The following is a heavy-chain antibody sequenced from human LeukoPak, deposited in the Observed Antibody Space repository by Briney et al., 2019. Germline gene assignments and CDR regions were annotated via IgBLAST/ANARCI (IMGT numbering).Heavy chain of an antibody. CDR2: ISSSGNT. CDR3: ARLGAGPTYYDFWSGYSSFYFDY. V-gene: IGHV4-39*02. Sequence: SETLSLTCIVSGGSTSGGNYYWGWIRRPPGKGLEWIGGISSSGNTYYNPSLKSRITISVDTSKNHFSLKLSSVTAADTAEYYCARLGAGPTYYDFWSGYSSFYFDYWGQGTLVTVSS. D-gene: IGHD3-3*01. CDR1: GGSTSGGNYY. J-gene: IGHJ4*02.